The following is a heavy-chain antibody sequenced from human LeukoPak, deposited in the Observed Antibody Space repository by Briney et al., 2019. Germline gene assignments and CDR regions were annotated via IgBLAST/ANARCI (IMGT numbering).Heavy chain of an antibody. V-gene: IGHV3-7*01. CDR3: ARVPGVTRYFDA. CDR2: IKQDGGEE. Sequence: GGSLRLSCAASGFTFTCCWMSWVRQTPGKGLGWVASIKQDGGEEFYADSVKGRFTISRDNAKNSLYLQVNSLRAEDTAVYYCARVPGVTRYFDAWGQGILVTVSS. J-gene: IGHJ4*02. CDR1: GFTFTCCW. D-gene: IGHD4-23*01.